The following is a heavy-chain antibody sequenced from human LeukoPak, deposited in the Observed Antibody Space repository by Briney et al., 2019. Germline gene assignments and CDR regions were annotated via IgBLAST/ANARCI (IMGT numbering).Heavy chain of an antibody. Sequence: GASVKVFCEASGYTFTGYYMHWVRQAPGQGREWMGWINPNSGGTNYAQKFQGRVTMTRDTSISTAYMELSRLRSDDTAVYYCARSYYYGSGSYEPLDYWGQGTLVTVSS. J-gene: IGHJ4*02. D-gene: IGHD3-10*01. CDR2: INPNSGGT. CDR1: GYTFTGYY. CDR3: ARSYYYGSGSYEPLDY. V-gene: IGHV1-2*02.